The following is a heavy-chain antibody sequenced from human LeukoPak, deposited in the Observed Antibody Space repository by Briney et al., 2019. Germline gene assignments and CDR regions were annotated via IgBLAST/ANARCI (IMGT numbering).Heavy chain of an antibody. J-gene: IGHJ4*02. V-gene: IGHV3-23*01. CDR1: GFTFSSNS. Sequence: GGSLRLSCAASGFTFSSNSTTWVRPAPGKGLECVSAITDTGEATYYTDSVKGRLTISRDNSKNTLYLQLNSLRAEDTAVYYCAKAYGSNGYFQLPIDCWGQGTLVTVSS. D-gene: IGHD3-22*01. CDR3: AKAYGSNGYFQLPIDC. CDR2: ITDTGEAT.